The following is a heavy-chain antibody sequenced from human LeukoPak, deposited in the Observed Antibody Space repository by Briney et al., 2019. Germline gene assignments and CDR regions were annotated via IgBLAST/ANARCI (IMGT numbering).Heavy chain of an antibody. D-gene: IGHD6-19*01. CDR2: INAGNGNT. CDR1: GYTFTSYA. J-gene: IGHJ4*02. Sequence: EASVKVSCKASGYTFTSYAMHWVRQAPGQRLEWMGWINAGNGNTKYSQKFQGRVTITRDTSASTAYMELSSLRSEDTAVYYCAREWSSGWYSPYYFDYWGQGTLVTVSS. V-gene: IGHV1-3*01. CDR3: AREWSSGWYSPYYFDY.